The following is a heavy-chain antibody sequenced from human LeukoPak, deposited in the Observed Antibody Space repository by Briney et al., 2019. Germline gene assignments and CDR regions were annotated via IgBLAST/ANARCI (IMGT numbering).Heavy chain of an antibody. V-gene: IGHV3-48*03. J-gene: IGHJ4*02. Sequence: GGSLRLSCAASGFTFSSYEINWVRQAPGKGLEWVSYTTTSGGTIYYTDSVKGRFAVSRDNAKNSLYLQMNSLRAEDTAVYYCARSDTGYSGYDRTVVSLDYWGQGTLVTVSS. CDR1: GFTFSSYE. CDR2: TTTSGGTI. CDR3: ARSDTGYSGYDRTVVSLDY. D-gene: IGHD5-12*01.